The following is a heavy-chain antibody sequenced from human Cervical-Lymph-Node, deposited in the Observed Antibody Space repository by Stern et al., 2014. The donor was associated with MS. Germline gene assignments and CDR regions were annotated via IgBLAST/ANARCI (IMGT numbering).Heavy chain of an antibody. CDR1: GGTFSSIE. CDR2: ISPVFGTT. CDR3: VRDQGGIAAS. D-gene: IGHD6-13*01. V-gene: IGHV1-69*01. Sequence: QMQLVQSGAEVKQPGSSMKVSCKASGGTFSSIEISWVRQAPGQGLEWLGGISPVFGTTNYAQQVQGRVTIVADESTNTVNMELSRLRSEDTAVYYCVRDQGGIAASWGQGTLVTVSS. J-gene: IGHJ4*02.